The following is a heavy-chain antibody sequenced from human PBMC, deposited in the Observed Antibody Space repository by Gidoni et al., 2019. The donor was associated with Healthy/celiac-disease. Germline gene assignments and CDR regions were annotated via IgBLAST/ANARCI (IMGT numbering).Heavy chain of an antibody. J-gene: IGHJ6*02. CDR3: AKDLWGGYSYGQYYYYYYGMDV. D-gene: IGHD5-18*01. Sequence: EVQLLESGGGLVQPGGSLRLSCAASGFTFSSYAMSWVRQAPGKGLEWVSAISGSGGSTYYADSVKGRFTISRDNSKNTLYLQMNSLRAEDTAVYYCAKDLWGGYSYGQYYYYYYGMDVWGQGTTVTVSS. V-gene: IGHV3-23*01. CDR2: ISGSGGST. CDR1: GFTFSSYA.